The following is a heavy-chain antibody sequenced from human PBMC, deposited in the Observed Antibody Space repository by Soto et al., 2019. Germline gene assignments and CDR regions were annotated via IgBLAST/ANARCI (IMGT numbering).Heavy chain of an antibody. Sequence: GASVKVSCKASGYTFTSYYMHWVRQAPGHGLEWLGRIIPIFNSTKYAQNFQGRVTITADKSTSTASLELSSLRSDDTAVYYCAREGRGKKAGYNGLVSLGYWGQGTLVTVSS. V-gene: IGHV1-69*06. CDR2: IIPIFNST. CDR3: AREGRGKKAGYNGLVSLGY. CDR1: GYTFTSYY. J-gene: IGHJ4*02. D-gene: IGHD2-2*02.